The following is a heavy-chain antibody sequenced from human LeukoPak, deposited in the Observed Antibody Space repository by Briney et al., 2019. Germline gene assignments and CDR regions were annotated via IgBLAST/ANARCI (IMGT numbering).Heavy chain of an antibody. CDR1: GGSISSHY. V-gene: IGHV4-59*11. D-gene: IGHD2-2*01. CDR3: ARDSPTRYFDY. J-gene: IGHJ4*02. CDR2: IYYSGST. Sequence: SETLSLASTVSGGSISSHYWSWIRQPPGKGLEWIGYIYYSGSTNYNPSLKSRVTISVDTSKNQFSLKLSSVTAADTAVYYCARDSPTRYFDYWGQGTLVTVSS.